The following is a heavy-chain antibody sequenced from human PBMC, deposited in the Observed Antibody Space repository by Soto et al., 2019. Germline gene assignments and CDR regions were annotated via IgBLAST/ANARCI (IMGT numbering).Heavy chain of an antibody. D-gene: IGHD2-15*01. Sequence: QVQLQQWGAGLLKPSETLSLTCTVYGGSFSGNYWSWIRQPPGMGLEWIGEISHSGSTNYNPSLKSRVTISVDTSKNQFSLKLSSVTAADTAMYYCARGHLPGGNTFYYDYWGPGTLVTVSS. CDR1: GGSFSGNY. V-gene: IGHV4-34*01. J-gene: IGHJ4*02. CDR2: ISHSGST. CDR3: ARGHLPGGNTFYYDY.